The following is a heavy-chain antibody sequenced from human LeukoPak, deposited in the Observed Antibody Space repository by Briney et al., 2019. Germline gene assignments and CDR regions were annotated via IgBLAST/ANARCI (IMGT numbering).Heavy chain of an antibody. D-gene: IGHD5-24*01. CDR1: GYTFTSYA. CDR3: ARDPRDSWFDP. CDR2: INAGNGNT. V-gene: IGHV1-3*01. Sequence: ASVKVSCKASGYTFTSYAMHWVRQAPGQRLEWMGWINAGNGNTKYSQKFQGRVTITRDTSASTAYMEMSSLRSEDTAVYYCARDPRDSWFDPWGQGTLVTVSS. J-gene: IGHJ5*02.